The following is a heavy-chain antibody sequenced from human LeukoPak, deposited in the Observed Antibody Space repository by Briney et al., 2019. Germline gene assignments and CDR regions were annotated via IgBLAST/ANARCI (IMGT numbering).Heavy chain of an antibody. Sequence: GGSLRLSCAASGFTFSSYSMNWVRQAPGKGLEWVSSISSSSSYIYYADSVKGRFTISRDNAKNSLYLQMNSLRAEDTAAYYCARDQNSNPDYGMDVWGKGTTVTVSS. D-gene: IGHD4-11*01. CDR3: ARDQNSNPDYGMDV. CDR2: ISSSSSYI. J-gene: IGHJ6*04. CDR1: GFTFSSYS. V-gene: IGHV3-21*01.